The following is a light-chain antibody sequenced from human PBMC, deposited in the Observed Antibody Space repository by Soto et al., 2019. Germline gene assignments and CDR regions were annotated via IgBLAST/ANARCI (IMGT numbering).Light chain of an antibody. V-gene: IGKV1-39*01. Sequence: DIQVTQSPSSLSASVGDRVTFTCRSSQTIGSHLNWYQQKSGKAPKLLIYFASTLESGVPSRFSGSGSGTDFTLTISSLQPDDFATYYCQQTYNSPTFGQGTMVEVK. J-gene: IGKJ1*01. CDR3: QQTYNSPT. CDR2: FAS. CDR1: QTIGSH.